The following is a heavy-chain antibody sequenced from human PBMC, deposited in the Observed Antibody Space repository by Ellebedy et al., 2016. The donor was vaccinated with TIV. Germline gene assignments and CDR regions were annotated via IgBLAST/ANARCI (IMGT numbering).Heavy chain of an antibody. CDR1: GYTFTNYW. Sequence: PGGSLRLSCKASGYTFTNYWIGWVRQMPGKGLEWMGIIYPTDSDTRYSPSFQGQVTLSADKSISTAYLQWNSLKASDTAMFYCARPSDWNDGSFHYWGQGTLVTVSS. V-gene: IGHV5-51*01. CDR2: IYPTDSDT. D-gene: IGHD1-1*01. CDR3: ARPSDWNDGSFHY. J-gene: IGHJ4*02.